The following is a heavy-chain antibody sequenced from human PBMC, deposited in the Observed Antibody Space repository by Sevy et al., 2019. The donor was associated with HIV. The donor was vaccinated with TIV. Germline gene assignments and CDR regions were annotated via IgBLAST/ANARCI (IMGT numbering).Heavy chain of an antibody. Sequence: GGSLRLSCAASGFPFSSYAMSWVRQAPGKGLEWVSTISGSGGSAYYADSVKGRFTISRDNSKNTLFLQMHSLRAEDTAVYYCAIGLRGTTTNNWFDPWGQGTLVTVSS. J-gene: IGHJ5*02. CDR3: AIGLRGTTTNNWFDP. CDR2: ISGSGGSA. D-gene: IGHD4-17*01. V-gene: IGHV3-23*01. CDR1: GFPFSSYA.